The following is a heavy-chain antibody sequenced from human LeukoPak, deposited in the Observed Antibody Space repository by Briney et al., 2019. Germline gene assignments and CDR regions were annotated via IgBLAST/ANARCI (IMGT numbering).Heavy chain of an antibody. CDR3: AKEGSYGGNPNLDY. D-gene: IGHD4-23*01. Sequence: GGSLRLSCAASGFTFDDYAIHWVRQGPGKGLEWVSGINWNSGSKHYADSVKGRFTISRDNSKNTLYLQMNSLRAEDTAVYYCAKEGSYGGNPNLDYWGQGTLVTVSS. J-gene: IGHJ4*02. CDR1: GFTFDDYA. V-gene: IGHV3-9*01. CDR2: INWNSGSK.